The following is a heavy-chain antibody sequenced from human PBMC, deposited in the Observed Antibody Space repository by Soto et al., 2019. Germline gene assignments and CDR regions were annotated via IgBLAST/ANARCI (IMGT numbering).Heavy chain of an antibody. CDR3: ARGGSIGVPPTNY. CDR1: GDTLTSYD. J-gene: IGHJ4*02. Sequence: ASVKVSCKASGDTLTSYDMRWVRQAPGQGLEWMGWINPNSGGTNYAQKFQGWVTMTRDTSISTAYMELSRLRSDDTAVYYCARGGSIGVPPTNYWGQGTLVPVSS. V-gene: IGHV1-2*04. CDR2: INPNSGGT.